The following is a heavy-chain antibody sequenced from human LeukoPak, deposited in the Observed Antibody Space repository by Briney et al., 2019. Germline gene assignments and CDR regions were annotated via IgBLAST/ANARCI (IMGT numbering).Heavy chain of an antibody. Sequence: ASVKVSCKASGYTFTNNFMHWVRQAPGQGLEWMGIINPSGDNTWYAQKFQGRVTMTRDMATSTDYMEVSSLRSEDTAVYYCAREWTVSMQIVVVTTSWFDPWGQGTLVTVSS. CDR1: GYTFTNNF. D-gene: IGHD3-22*01. J-gene: IGHJ5*02. CDR3: AREWTVSMQIVVVTTSWFDP. V-gene: IGHV1-46*01. CDR2: INPSGDNT.